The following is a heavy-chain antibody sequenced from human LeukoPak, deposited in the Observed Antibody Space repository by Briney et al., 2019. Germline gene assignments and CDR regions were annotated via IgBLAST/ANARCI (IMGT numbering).Heavy chain of an antibody. Sequence: SETLSLTCTVSGGSVSSGSYYWSWIRQPPGKGLEWIGYIYYSGSTNYNPSLKSRVTISVDTSKNQFFLKLSSVTAADTAVYYCARGPTIFGVVIRYWFDPWGQGTLVTVSS. J-gene: IGHJ5*02. CDR3: ARGPTIFGVVIRYWFDP. CDR2: IYYSGST. CDR1: GGSVSSGSYY. V-gene: IGHV4-61*01. D-gene: IGHD3-3*01.